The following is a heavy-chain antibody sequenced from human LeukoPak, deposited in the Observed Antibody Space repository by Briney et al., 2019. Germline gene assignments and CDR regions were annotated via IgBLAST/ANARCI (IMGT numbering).Heavy chain of an antibody. Sequence: PSETLSLTCTVSGGSISSSSYYWGWIRQPPGKGLEWIGSIYYSGSTYYNPSLKSRVTISVDTSKNQFSLKLSSVTAADTAVYYCARRRVVTATPIDYWGQGTLVTVSS. CDR3: ARRRVVTATPIDY. D-gene: IGHD2-21*02. J-gene: IGHJ4*02. CDR2: IYYSGST. CDR1: GGSISSSSYY. V-gene: IGHV4-39*07.